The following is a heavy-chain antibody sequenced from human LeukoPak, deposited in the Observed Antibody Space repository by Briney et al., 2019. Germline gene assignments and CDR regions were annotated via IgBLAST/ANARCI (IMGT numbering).Heavy chain of an antibody. J-gene: IGHJ6*03. V-gene: IGHV4-39*07. CDR1: GGSISSSSYY. D-gene: IGHD3-3*01. Sequence: PSETLSLTCTVSGGSISSSSYYWGWIRQPPGKGLEWIGSIYYSGSTYYNPSLKSRVTISVDTSKNQFSLKLSSVTAADTAVYYCARDGRYYDFWSGYYYYYCMDVWGKGTTVTVSS. CDR2: IYYSGST. CDR3: ARDGRYYDFWSGYYYYYCMDV.